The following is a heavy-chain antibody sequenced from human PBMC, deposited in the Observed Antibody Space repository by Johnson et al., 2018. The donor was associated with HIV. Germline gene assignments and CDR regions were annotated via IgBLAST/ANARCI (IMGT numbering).Heavy chain of an antibody. CDR1: GFTFDNYC. D-gene: IGHD2/OR15-2a*01. V-gene: IGHV3-9*01. CDR3: AKVLLPEDAFDI. Sequence: VQLVESGGGLVQPGRSLRLSCAASGFTFDNYCMHWVRQAPGKGLEWVSGISRNRGSICYADSVKGRFTISRDNAKNSLYLQMNSLRAEDTAVYYCAKVLLPEDAFDIWGQGTMVTVSS. CDR2: ISRNRGSI. J-gene: IGHJ3*02.